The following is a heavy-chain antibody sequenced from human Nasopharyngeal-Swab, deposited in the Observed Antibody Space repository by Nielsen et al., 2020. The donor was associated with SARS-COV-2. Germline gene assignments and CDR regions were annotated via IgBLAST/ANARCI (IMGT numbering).Heavy chain of an antibody. J-gene: IGHJ6*02. Sequence: SETLSLTCAAYGGSFSGYYWSWIRQPPGKGLEWIGEINHSGSTNYNPSLKSRVTISVDTSKNQFSLKLSSVTAADTAVYYCASIAARSGFGMDVWGQGTTVTVSS. CDR3: ASIAARSGFGMDV. V-gene: IGHV4-34*01. CDR2: INHSGST. CDR1: GGSFSGYY. D-gene: IGHD6-6*01.